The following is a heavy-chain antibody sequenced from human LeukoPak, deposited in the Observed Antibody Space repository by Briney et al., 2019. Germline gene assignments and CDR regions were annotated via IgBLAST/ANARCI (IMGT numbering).Heavy chain of an antibody. V-gene: IGHV3-53*01. D-gene: IGHD3-16*01. Sequence: GGSLRLSCAASGFAVNRNYMSWVRQAPGKGLEWVSVMYDGGDTYYTDSVKGRFTISRDISKNTLYLQMNSLRAEDTAVYYCARVDGYTKPRDYWGQGTLVTVSS. CDR2: MYDGGDT. CDR3: ARVDGYTKPRDY. J-gene: IGHJ4*02. CDR1: GFAVNRNY.